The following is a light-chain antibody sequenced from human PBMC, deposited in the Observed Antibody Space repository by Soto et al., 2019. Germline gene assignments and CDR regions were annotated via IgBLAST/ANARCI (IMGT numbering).Light chain of an antibody. CDR2: EVS. CDR1: SSDVGGYNY. Sequence: QSALTQPPSASGSRGQSVTISCTGTSSDVGGYNYVSWYQQHPGKAPKLMIYEVSKRPSGVPDRFSGSKSGNTASLTVSGLQTEDEPDYYCSSYAGSNNLGVFGGGTKLTVL. V-gene: IGLV2-8*01. CDR3: SSYAGSNNLGV. J-gene: IGLJ3*02.